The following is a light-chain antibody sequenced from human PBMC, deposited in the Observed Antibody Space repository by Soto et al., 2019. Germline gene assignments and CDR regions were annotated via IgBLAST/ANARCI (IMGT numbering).Light chain of an antibody. CDR2: GTS. CDR1: QSVTSSS. V-gene: IGKV3-20*01. CDR3: QQYGRLPQT. J-gene: IGKJ1*01. Sequence: EIVLTQSPGTLSLSPGERATLSCRASQSVTSSSLAWSQQKPGQAPRLLIYGTSSRATGIPDRFSGSGSGTEFTLTISRLEPEDFAVYYCQQYGRLPQTFRQGTKVEIK.